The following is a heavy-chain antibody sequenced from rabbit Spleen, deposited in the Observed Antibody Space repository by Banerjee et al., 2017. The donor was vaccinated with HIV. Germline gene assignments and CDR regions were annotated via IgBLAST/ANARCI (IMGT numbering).Heavy chain of an antibody. CDR1: GFSFSSSYY. D-gene: IGHD8-1*01. V-gene: IGHV1S45*01. CDR2: IYTGSGST. J-gene: IGHJ6*01. Sequence: QEQLVESGGGLVQPEGSLTLTCTASGFSFSSSYYMCWIRQAPGKGLEWIGCIYTGSGSTWYASWAEGRFTISKTSSTTVTLQMTSLTAADTATYFCAREDSSYLPFVLWGPGTLVTVS. CDR3: AREDSSYLPFVL.